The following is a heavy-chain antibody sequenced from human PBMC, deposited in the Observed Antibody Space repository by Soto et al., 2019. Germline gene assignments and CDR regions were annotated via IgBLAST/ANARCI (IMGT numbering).Heavy chain of an antibody. J-gene: IGHJ4*02. Sequence: EVQLLASGGGLVQPGGSLRLSCAASGFIFGTYGMSWVRQAPGKGLEWVSAVSGTGDNTYYADSEKGRFTISRDNSRNSRFLQLNSLRDDDTAIYYCAKDGPRSHYSSSSTDLYYGGLGTLVTVSS. CDR1: GFIFGTYG. CDR2: VSGTGDNT. D-gene: IGHD6-6*01. V-gene: IGHV3-23*01. CDR3: AKDGPRSHYSSSSTDLYY.